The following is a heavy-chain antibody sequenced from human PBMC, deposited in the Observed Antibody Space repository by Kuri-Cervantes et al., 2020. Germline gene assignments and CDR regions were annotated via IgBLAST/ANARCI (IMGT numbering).Heavy chain of an antibody. D-gene: IGHD6-19*01. J-gene: IGHJ4*02. CDR2: ISSSSSTI. CDR3: AIIAVDLHY. V-gene: IGHV3-48*02. CDR1: GFTFSSYS. Sequence: GESLKISCAASGFTFSSYSMNWVRQAPGKGLEWVSYISSSSSTIYYADSVKGRFTISRDNAKNSLYLQMNSLRDEDTAVYYCAIIAVDLHYWGQGTLVTVSS.